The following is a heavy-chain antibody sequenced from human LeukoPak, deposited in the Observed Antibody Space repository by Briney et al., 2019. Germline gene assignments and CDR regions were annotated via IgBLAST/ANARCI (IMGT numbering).Heavy chain of an antibody. V-gene: IGHV1-46*01. D-gene: IGHD3-10*01. J-gene: IGHJ4*02. CDR3: AGVVRDYGRYDY. Sequence: ASVKVSCKASGYTFTSYYMHWVRQAPGQGLEWMGIINPSGGSTSYAQKFQGRVTITADESTSTAYMELSSLRSEDTAVYYCAGVVRDYGRYDYWGQGTLVTVSS. CDR1: GYTFTSYY. CDR2: INPSGGST.